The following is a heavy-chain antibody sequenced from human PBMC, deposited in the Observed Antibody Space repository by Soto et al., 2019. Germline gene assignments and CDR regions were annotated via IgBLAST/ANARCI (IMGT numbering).Heavy chain of an antibody. CDR3: ASCPIYGGDSYFAY. D-gene: IGHD2-21*01. CDR1: GYTFTHYY. Sequence: QVQLVQSGAEVRKPGASVKLSCQASGYTFTHYYIHWVRQAPGQGLEWLGIINPDTGTTSYAQTCQGRVTLTTDTSASTVYVELSGLAAEDTAVYYCASCPIYGGDSYFAYWGQGTLVTVSS. J-gene: IGHJ4*02. CDR2: INPDTGTT. V-gene: IGHV1-46*01.